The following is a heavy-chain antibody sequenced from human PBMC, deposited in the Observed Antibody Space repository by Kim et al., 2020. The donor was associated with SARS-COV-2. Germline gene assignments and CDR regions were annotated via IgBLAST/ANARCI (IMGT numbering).Heavy chain of an antibody. CDR3: ARGYYYGSGSLDY. V-gene: IGHV4-34*01. J-gene: IGHJ4*02. Sequence: NPALKSRVTISVDTAKNQFSLKLSSVTAADTAVYYCARGYYYGSGSLDYGGQGTLVTVSS. D-gene: IGHD3-10*01.